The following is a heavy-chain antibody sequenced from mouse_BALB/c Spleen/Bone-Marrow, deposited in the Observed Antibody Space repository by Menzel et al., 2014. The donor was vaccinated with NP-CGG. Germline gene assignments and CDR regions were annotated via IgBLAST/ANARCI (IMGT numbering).Heavy chain of an antibody. D-gene: IGHD1-1*01. V-gene: IGHV1S135*01. J-gene: IGHJ2*01. Sequence: EVQVVESGPELVKPGASVKVSCKASGYAFTSYNMYWVKQSHGKSLEWIGYIDPYNGGTSYNQKFKGKATLTVDKSSSTAYMYLNSLTSEDSAVYYCAREGSSYGYFDYWGQGTTLTVSS. CDR1: GYAFTSYN. CDR2: IDPYNGGT. CDR3: AREGSSYGYFDY.